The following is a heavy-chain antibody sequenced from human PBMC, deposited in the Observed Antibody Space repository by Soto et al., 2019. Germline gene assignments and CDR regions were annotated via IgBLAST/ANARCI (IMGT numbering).Heavy chain of an antibody. V-gene: IGHV4-61*08. CDR1: GGSISSGDYY. J-gene: IGHJ5*02. Sequence: SETLSLTCTVSGGSISSGDYYWSWIRQPPGKGLEWIGCIYYSGSTNYNPSLRSRVTISVDTSKNQFSLKLNSVTAADTAVYYCARAYYDTSGYRLDPWGQGTLVTVSS. D-gene: IGHD3-22*01. CDR2: IYYSGST. CDR3: ARAYYDTSGYRLDP.